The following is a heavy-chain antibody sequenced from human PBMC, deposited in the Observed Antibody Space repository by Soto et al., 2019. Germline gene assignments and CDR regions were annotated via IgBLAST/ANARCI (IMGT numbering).Heavy chain of an antibody. CDR2: MNPNSGNT. Sequence: ASVKVSCKASGYTFTSYDINWVRQATGQGLEWMGWMNPNSGNTGYAQKFQGRVTMTRNTSISTAYMELSSLRSEDTAVYYCARVNSNYPSYYYYYMDVWGKGTTVTVSS. V-gene: IGHV1-8*01. J-gene: IGHJ6*03. CDR1: GYTFTSYD. D-gene: IGHD4-4*01. CDR3: ARVNSNYPSYYYYYMDV.